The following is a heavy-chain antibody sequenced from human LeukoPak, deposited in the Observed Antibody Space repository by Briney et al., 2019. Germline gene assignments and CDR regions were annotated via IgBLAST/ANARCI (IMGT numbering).Heavy chain of an antibody. D-gene: IGHD4-17*01. CDR3: ARDRDDYGDYGSPFDY. Sequence: SVKVSCKASGGTFSSYAISWVRQAPGQGLEWMGGIIPIFGTANYAQKFQGRVTITADESTSTAYMELSSLRSEDTAVYYCARDRDDYGDYGSPFDYWGQGTLVTVSS. V-gene: IGHV1-69*13. CDR2: IIPIFGTA. J-gene: IGHJ4*02. CDR1: GGTFSSYA.